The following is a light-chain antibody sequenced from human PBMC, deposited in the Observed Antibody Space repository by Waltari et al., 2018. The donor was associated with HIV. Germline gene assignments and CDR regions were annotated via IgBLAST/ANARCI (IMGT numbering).Light chain of an antibody. Sequence: EVALTQSPGTLSSSPGERVTLSCRASQSVSISNLAWYQQKPGQPPRLLVFGASYRAAGIPDRFSGSGSGTDFTLTISRLDPEDFAVYYCHKLETSPFTFGPGTKVDIK. CDR3: HKLETSPFT. CDR1: QSVSISN. CDR2: GAS. V-gene: IGKV3-20*01. J-gene: IGKJ3*01.